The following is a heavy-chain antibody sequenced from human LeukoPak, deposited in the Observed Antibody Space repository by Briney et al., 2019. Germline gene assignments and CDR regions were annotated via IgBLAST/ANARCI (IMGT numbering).Heavy chain of an antibody. V-gene: IGHV4-38-2*01. CDR1: GYSITSGYF. J-gene: IGHJ4*02. D-gene: IGHD4-17*01. CDR2: IYHSGTT. CDR3: ARPPDSSDYGAAFDF. Sequence: PSETLSLTCGVSGYSITSGYFWGWIRQPPGKGLEWIGGIYHSGTTYYNPSLRSRVTMSVDTSKNQFSLKLSSVTAADTAVYYCARPPDSSDYGAAFDFWGQGTLVTVSS.